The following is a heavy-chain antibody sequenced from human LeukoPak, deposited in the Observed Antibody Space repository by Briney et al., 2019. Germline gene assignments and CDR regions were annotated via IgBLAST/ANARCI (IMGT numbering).Heavy chain of an antibody. Sequence: GGSLRLSCAASGFTFSDYYMSWIRQAPGKGLEWVSYISSSGSTIYYADSVKGRFTISRGNAKNSLYLQMNSLRAEDTAVYYCARDFSRALAAAGAFDYWGQGTLVTVSS. J-gene: IGHJ4*02. CDR3: ARDFSRALAAAGAFDY. D-gene: IGHD6-13*01. CDR2: ISSSGSTI. CDR1: GFTFSDYY. V-gene: IGHV3-11*01.